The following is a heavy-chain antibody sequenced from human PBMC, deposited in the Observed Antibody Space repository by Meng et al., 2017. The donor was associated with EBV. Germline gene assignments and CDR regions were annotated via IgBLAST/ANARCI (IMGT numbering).Heavy chain of an antibody. D-gene: IGHD4-11*01. V-gene: IGHV4-61*01. J-gene: IGHJ5*02. CDR2: IYYTGST. CDR1: GGSVNNESYY. Sequence: VQLQESGPGLVKPSGXLSLTCTVSGGSVNNESYYWGWIRQPPGKGLEYIGYIYYTGSTNYNSSLKSRVTISLDKSKNQFSLKLTSLTAADTAIYYCARGDYTNYPRWFDPWGQGPLVTVSS. CDR3: ARGDYTNYPRWFDP.